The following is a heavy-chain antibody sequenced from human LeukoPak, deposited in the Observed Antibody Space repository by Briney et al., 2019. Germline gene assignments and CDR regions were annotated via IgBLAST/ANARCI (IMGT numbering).Heavy chain of an antibody. CDR2: ISAYNGNT. D-gene: IGHD2-2*02. CDR1: GYTFTSYG. J-gene: IGHJ4*02. CDR3: ASAPVYCSSTSCSTFRLFDY. V-gene: IGHV1-18*01. Sequence: ASVKVSCKASGYTFTSYGISWVRQAPGQGLEWMGWISAYNGNTIYAQKLQGRVTMTTDTSTSTAYMELRSLRSDDTAVYYCASAPVYCSSTSCSTFRLFDYWGQGTLVTVSS.